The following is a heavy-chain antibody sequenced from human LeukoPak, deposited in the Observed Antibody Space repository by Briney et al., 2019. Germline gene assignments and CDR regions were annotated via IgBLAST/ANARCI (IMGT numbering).Heavy chain of an antibody. CDR3: ASGY. CDR1: GFIFSSYT. CDR2: ISSSSSYT. V-gene: IGHV3-21*01. D-gene: IGHD3-10*01. Sequence: GGSLRLSCAASGFIFSSYTMNWVRQAPGKGLEWVSSISSSSSYTCYADSVKGRFTISRDNAKNSLYLQMNSLRAEDTAVYYCASGYWGQGTLVTVSS. J-gene: IGHJ4*02.